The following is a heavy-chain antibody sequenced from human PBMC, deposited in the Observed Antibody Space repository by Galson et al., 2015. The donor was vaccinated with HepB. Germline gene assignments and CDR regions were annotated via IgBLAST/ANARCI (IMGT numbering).Heavy chain of an antibody. J-gene: IGHJ4*02. V-gene: IGHV3-30*03. CDR1: GFTFSSYG. D-gene: IGHD3-22*01. CDR3: EVYYDSSGYKAFDY. CDR2: ISYDGSNK. Sequence: SLRLSCAASGFTFSSYGMHWVRQAPGKGLEWVAVISYDGSNKYYADSVKGRFTISRDNSKNTLYLQMNSLRAEDTAVYYCEVYYDSSGYKAFDYWGQGTLVTVSS.